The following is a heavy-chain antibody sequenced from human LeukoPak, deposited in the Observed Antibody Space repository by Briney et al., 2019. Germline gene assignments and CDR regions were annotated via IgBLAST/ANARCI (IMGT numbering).Heavy chain of an antibody. J-gene: IGHJ4*02. D-gene: IGHD3/OR15-3a*01. CDR3: AKGGGRSFNFWTCYD. CDR1: GFTFSSYA. CDR2: ISGSGGST. Sequence: QPGGSLRLSCAASGFTFSSYARSWVRQAPGKGLEWVSAISGSGGSTYYADSVKGRFTISRDNSKNTLYLQMNSLRAEDTAVYYCAKGGGRSFNFWTCYDWGQGTLVTVSS. V-gene: IGHV3-23*01.